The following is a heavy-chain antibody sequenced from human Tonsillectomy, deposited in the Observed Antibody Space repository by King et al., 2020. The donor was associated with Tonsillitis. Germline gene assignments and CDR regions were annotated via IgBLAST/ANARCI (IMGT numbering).Heavy chain of an antibody. J-gene: IGHJ6*02. Sequence: QLVQSGTEVKKPGASVKVSCKASGYTFTGYYIHWVRQAPGQGLDWMGIINPSGGSTNYARKFQGRVTITRDTSTGTVYMELNSLRSEDTAVYYCARDYYGSGSPIDYSNYYGMDVWGPGTTVTVS. CDR3: ARDYYGSGSPIDYSNYYGMDV. CDR1: GYTFTGYY. V-gene: IGHV1-46*01. D-gene: IGHD3-10*01. CDR2: INPSGGST.